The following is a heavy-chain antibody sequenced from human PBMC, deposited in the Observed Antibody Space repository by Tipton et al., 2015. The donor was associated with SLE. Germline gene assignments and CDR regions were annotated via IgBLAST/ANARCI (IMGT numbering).Heavy chain of an antibody. Sequence: SLRLSCAASGFTFSSYGMHWVRQAPGKGLEGVAVISYDGSNKYYADSVKGRFTISRDNSKNTLYLQMNSLRAEDTAVYYCAKSDGPGYYDSSGYSWYYYYYMDVWGKGTTVTVSS. CDR2: ISYDGSNK. CDR3: AKSDGPGYYDSSGYSWYYYYYMDV. D-gene: IGHD3-22*01. CDR1: GFTFSSYG. V-gene: IGHV3-30*18. J-gene: IGHJ6*03.